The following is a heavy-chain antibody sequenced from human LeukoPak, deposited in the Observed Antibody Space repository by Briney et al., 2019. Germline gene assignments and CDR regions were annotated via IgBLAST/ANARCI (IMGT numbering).Heavy chain of an antibody. Sequence: GGSLRLSCAASGFTFSSYGMHWVRQAPGKGLEWVSVTSYDGSSKYYADSVKGRLTIYRDNSRNTLYLQMDSLRVEDTAVYYCARDAAYNWNYVDYWGQGTLVTVSS. CDR3: ARDAAYNWNYVDY. D-gene: IGHD1-20*01. CDR2: TSYDGSSK. V-gene: IGHV3-30*03. CDR1: GFTFSSYG. J-gene: IGHJ4*02.